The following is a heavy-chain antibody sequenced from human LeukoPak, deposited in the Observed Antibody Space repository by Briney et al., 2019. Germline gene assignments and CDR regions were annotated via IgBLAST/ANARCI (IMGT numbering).Heavy chain of an antibody. CDR3: ARVVPAAIGSWFDP. J-gene: IGHJ5*02. Sequence: ASVKVSCKASGYTFTSYGISWVRQAPGQGLEWMGWISAYNGNTNYAQKLQGRVTMTTDTSTSTAYMELRSLRSDDTAVHYCARVVPAAIGSWFDPWGQGTLVTVSS. V-gene: IGHV1-18*01. CDR1: GYTFTSYG. CDR2: ISAYNGNT. D-gene: IGHD2-2*01.